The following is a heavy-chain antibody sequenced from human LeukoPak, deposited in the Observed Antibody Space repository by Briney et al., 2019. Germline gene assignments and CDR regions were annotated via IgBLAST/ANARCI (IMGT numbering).Heavy chain of an antibody. CDR3: ARGARSSGWYVPGYYYYYMDV. V-gene: IGHV1-8*01. CDR2: MNPNSGNT. J-gene: IGHJ6*03. D-gene: IGHD6-19*01. CDR1: EYTFTAYD. Sequence: EASVKVSCKASEYTFTAYDINWLRQATGQGLEWMGWMNPNSGNTGYAQKFQGRVTMTRNTSISTAYMELSSLRSEDTAVYYCARGARSSGWYVPGYYYYYMDVWGKGTTVTISS.